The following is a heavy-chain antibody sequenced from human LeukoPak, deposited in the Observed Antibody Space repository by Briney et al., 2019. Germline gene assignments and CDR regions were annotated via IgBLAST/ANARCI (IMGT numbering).Heavy chain of an antibody. V-gene: IGHV3-30*02. Sequence: GGSLRLSCAASGLTFSSYGMHWVRQAPGKGLEWVAFIRYDGSNKYYADSVKGRFTISRDNSKNTLYLQMNSLRAEDTAVYYCAKENLTSLFDYWGQGTLVTVSS. D-gene: IGHD3-9*01. CDR3: AKENLTSLFDY. J-gene: IGHJ4*02. CDR1: GLTFSSYG. CDR2: IRYDGSNK.